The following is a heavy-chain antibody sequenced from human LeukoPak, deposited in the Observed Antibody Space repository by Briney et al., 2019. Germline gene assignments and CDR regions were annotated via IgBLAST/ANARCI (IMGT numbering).Heavy chain of an antibody. CDR1: GFTFSSYW. V-gene: IGHV3-7*01. D-gene: IGHD3-22*01. J-gene: IGHJ4*02. CDR3: ARVGWLLPPDY. CDR2: IKQDGSEK. Sequence: TGGSLRLXCAASGFTFSSYWMSWVRLAPGKGLEWVANIKQDGSEKYYVDSVKGRFTISRDNAKNSLYLQMNSLRAEDTAVYYCARVGWLLPPDYWGQGTLVTASS.